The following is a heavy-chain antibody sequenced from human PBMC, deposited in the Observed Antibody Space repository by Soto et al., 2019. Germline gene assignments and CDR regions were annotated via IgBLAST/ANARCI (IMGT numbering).Heavy chain of an antibody. D-gene: IGHD2-2*02. CDR1: GFTFSTYG. V-gene: IGHV3-33*01. CDR3: ARDHWSTYCNTIRCTDFDF. J-gene: IGHJ4*02. Sequence: QVQLVESGGDVVQPGRSLRLSCAASGFTFSTYGIHWVRQAPGKGLEWVALIWHDGSRQYYADSVKGRFSISRDNSKNTVHLQMNSLRAEDTALYFCARDHWSTYCNTIRCTDFDFWGQGTLVTVSS. CDR2: IWHDGSRQ.